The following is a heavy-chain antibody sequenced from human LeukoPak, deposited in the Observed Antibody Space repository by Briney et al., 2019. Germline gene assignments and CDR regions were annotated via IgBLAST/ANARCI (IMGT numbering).Heavy chain of an antibody. D-gene: IGHD3-22*01. V-gene: IGHV1-69*06. CDR3: ARVTGYMIEDQFDY. Sequence: SVKVSCKASGGTFSSYAISWVRQAPGQGLEWMGGIIPIFGTANYAQKFQGRVTITADKSTSTAYMELSSLRSEDTAVYYCARVTGYMIEDQFDYWGQGTLVTVSS. CDR2: IIPIFGTA. J-gene: IGHJ4*02. CDR1: GGTFSSYA.